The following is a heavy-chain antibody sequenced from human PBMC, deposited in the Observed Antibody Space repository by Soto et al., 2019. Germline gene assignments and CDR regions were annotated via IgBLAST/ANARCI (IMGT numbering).Heavy chain of an antibody. J-gene: IGHJ4*02. V-gene: IGHV3-30-3*01. CDR2: ISYDGSNK. CDR1: GFTFSSYA. D-gene: IGHD2-15*01. Sequence: ESGGGVVQPGRSLRLSCAASGFTFSSYAMHWVRQAPGKGLEWVAVISYDGSNKYYADSVKGRFTISRDNSKNTLYLQMNSLRAEDTAVYYCARDERRYCSGGSCFGGVDYWGQGTLVTVSS. CDR3: ARDERRYCSGGSCFGGVDY.